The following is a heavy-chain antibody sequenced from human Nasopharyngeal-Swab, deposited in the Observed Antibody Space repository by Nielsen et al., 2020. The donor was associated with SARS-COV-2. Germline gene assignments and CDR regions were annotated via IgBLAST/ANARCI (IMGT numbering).Heavy chain of an antibody. CDR3: ARWVVDCSSTSCHYYFDY. CDR2: IDPSDSYA. V-gene: IGHV5-10-1*01. D-gene: IGHD2-2*01. CDR1: GYSFTSYW. Sequence: KVSCKGSGYSFTSYWISWVRQMPGKGLEWMGRIDPSDSYANYSPSLQGHVTISADKSISTAYLQWSSLKASDTAMYYCARWVVDCSSTSCHYYFDYWGQGTLVTVSS. J-gene: IGHJ4*02.